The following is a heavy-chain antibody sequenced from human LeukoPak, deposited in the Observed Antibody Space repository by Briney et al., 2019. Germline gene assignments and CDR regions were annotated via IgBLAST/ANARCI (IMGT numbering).Heavy chain of an antibody. CDR2: ITTGDGNT. V-gene: IGHV3-23*01. Sequence: GGSLRLSCTASGFTFSSYTMTWVRQAPGKGLKWVSTITTGDGNTYYADSVKGRFTVSRDDSKNTLYLQMNSLRAEDTAVYYCAKDGGLWVSAHWGDSWGRGTLVIVSS. D-gene: IGHD7-27*01. CDR3: AKDGGLWVSAHWGDS. J-gene: IGHJ4*02. CDR1: GFTFSSYT.